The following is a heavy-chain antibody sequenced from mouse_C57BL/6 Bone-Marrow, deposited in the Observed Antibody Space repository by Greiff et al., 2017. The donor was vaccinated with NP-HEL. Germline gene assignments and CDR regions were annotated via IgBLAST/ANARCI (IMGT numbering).Heavy chain of an antibody. Sequence: QVQLQQSGAELARPGASVKLSCKASGYTFTSYGISWVKQRTGQGLEWIGEIYPRSGNTYYNEKFKDKATLTADKSSSTAYMELRSLTSEDSAVYFCATPITTVGYWYFDVWGTGTTVTVSS. CDR2: IYPRSGNT. D-gene: IGHD1-1*01. V-gene: IGHV1-81*01. CDR3: ATPITTVGYWYFDV. CDR1: GYTFTSYG. J-gene: IGHJ1*03.